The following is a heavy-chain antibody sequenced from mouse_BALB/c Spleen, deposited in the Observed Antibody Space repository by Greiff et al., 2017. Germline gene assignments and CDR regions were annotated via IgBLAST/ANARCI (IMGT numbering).Heavy chain of an antibody. CDR2: INPGSGGT. CDR1: GYAFTNYL. CDR3: ARGYGYPWYFDV. D-gene: IGHD1-2*01. V-gene: IGHV1-54*01. J-gene: IGHJ1*01. Sequence: VQLQQSGAELVRPGTSVKVSCKASGYAFTNYLIEWVKQRPGQGLEWIGVINPGSGGTNYNEKFKGKATLTADKSSSTAYMQLSSLTSDDSAVYFCARGYGYPWYFDVWGAGTTVTVSS.